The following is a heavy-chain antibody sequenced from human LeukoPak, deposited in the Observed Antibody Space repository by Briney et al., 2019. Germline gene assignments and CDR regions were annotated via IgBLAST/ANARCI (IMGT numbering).Heavy chain of an antibody. J-gene: IGHJ4*02. CDR2: ISSSSSYI. V-gene: IGHV3-21*01. D-gene: IGHD2-15*01. CDR3: ARKTRFYCSGGSCCSGPLSFDY. CDR1: GFTFSSYS. Sequence: GRSLRLSCAASGFTFSSYSMNWVRQAPGKGLEWVSSISSSSSYIYYADSVKGRFTISRDNAKNSLYLQMNSLRAEDTAVYYCARKTRFYCSGGSCCSGPLSFDYWGQGTLVTVSS.